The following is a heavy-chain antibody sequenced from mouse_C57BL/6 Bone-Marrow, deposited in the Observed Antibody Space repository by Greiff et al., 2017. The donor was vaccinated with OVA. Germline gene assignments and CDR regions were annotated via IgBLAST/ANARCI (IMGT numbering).Heavy chain of an antibody. D-gene: IGHD2-4*01. V-gene: IGHV2-5*01. J-gene: IGHJ2*01. Sequence: QVQLQQSGPGLVQPSQSLSITCTVSGFSLPSYGVHWVRQSPGKGLEWLGVIWRGGSTDYNAAFMSRLSITKDNSKSQVFFKMNSMQADDTAIYYCAKALYYDYRDYWGKGTTLTVSS. CDR2: IWRGGST. CDR3: AKALYYDYRDY. CDR1: GFSLPSYG.